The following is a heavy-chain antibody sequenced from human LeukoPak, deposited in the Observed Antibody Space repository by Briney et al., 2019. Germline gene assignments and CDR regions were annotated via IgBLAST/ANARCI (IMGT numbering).Heavy chain of an antibody. J-gene: IGHJ6*03. D-gene: IGHD4-11*01. V-gene: IGHV1-8*02. CDR3: ARGPPHSNCPDPYYYYMDV. Sequence: ASVKVSCKASGYNFASHDITWVRQATGQGLEWMGWMNPNSGDTGYAQKFQGRVTMTRDTSISTAYMELSSLRSEDTAVYYCARGPPHSNCPDPYYYYMDVWAKGTTVTIS. CDR2: MNPNSGDT. CDR1: GYNFASHD.